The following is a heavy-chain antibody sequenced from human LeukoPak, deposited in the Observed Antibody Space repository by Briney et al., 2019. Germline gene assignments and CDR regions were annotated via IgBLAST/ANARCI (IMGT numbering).Heavy chain of an antibody. CDR1: GGSISSYY. Sequence: TSETLSLTCTVSGGSISSYYWSWIRQPPGKGLEWIGYIYYSGSTNYNPSLKSRVTISVDTSKNQFSLKLSSVTAADTAVYCCARGGRYYDSSGYYTPNWYFDLWGRGTLVTVSS. D-gene: IGHD3-22*01. J-gene: IGHJ2*01. V-gene: IGHV4-59*01. CDR3: ARGGRYYDSSGYYTPNWYFDL. CDR2: IYYSGST.